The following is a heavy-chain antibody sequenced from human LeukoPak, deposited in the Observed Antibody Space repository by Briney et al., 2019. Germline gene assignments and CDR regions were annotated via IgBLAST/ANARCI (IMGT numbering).Heavy chain of an antibody. D-gene: IGHD4-17*01. J-gene: IGHJ4*02. CDR1: GFTFSSHW. CDR2: IKQGGGER. CDR3: ARGPNYGSRTDYLDY. Sequence: GGSLRLSCAASGFTFSSHWMNWVRQAPRKGLEGVANIKQGGGERNYVDSVKGRFTVSRDDAKSSLYLQMNSLRAEDTAIYYCARGPNYGSRTDYLDYWGQGTLVTVSS. V-gene: IGHV3-7*03.